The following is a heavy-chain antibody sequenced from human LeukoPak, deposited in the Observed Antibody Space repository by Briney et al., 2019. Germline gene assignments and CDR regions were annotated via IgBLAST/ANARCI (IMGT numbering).Heavy chain of an antibody. Sequence: GASVKVSCKASGYTFSDYYIHWVRQAPGQGLEWMGMINPSGGSISYAQKFQGRVTMTRDTSTSTVYMDLNSLRSEDTAVYFCARSIRGCSSTPCYEDYWGQGTLVTVSS. D-gene: IGHD2-2*01. CDR1: GYTFSDYY. J-gene: IGHJ4*02. CDR2: INPSGGSI. CDR3: ARSIRGCSSTPCYEDY. V-gene: IGHV1-46*01.